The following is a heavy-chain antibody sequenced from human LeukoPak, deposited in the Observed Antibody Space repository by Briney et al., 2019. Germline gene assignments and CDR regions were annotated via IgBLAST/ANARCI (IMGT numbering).Heavy chain of an antibody. J-gene: IGHJ3*02. CDR3: AGRLWRRDGYNLSAFDI. D-gene: IGHD5-24*01. CDR2: IYYSGRT. CDR1: GGSISSYY. V-gene: IGHV4-59*01. Sequence: PSETLSLTCTVSGGSISSYYWNWIRQPPGRGLEWIGYIYYSGRTNYNPSPKSRVTISVDTSKNQFSLKLSSVTAADTAVYYCAGRLWRRDGYNLSAFDIWGQGTMVTVSS.